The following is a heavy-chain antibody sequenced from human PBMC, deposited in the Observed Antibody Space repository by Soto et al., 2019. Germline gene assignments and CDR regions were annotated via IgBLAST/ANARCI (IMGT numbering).Heavy chain of an antibody. V-gene: IGHV3-30*18. CDR1: GFTFIDYS. J-gene: IGHJ4*02. CDR3: AKGGRQWLVTSDFNY. D-gene: IGHD6-19*01. CDR2: VSHDGRNT. Sequence: GGSLRVSSAAAGFTFIDYSRHWVRQAPGKGLEWVAVVSHDGRNTHYADSVKGRFTISRDSSKNTVSLEMTSLRAEDTAVYYCAKGGRQWLVTSDFNYWGQGALVTVSS.